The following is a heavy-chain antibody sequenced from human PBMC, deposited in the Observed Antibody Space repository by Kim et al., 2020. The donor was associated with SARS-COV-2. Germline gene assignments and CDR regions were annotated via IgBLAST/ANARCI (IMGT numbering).Heavy chain of an antibody. V-gene: IGHV1-8*01. CDR2: MNPNSGNT. D-gene: IGHD6-6*01. CDR3: ARGNRQLGRRPGAYYYYGMDV. CDR1: GYTFTSYD. Sequence: ASVKVSCKASGYTFTSYDINWVRQATGQGLEWMGWMNPNSGNTGYAQKFQGRVTMTRNTSISTAYMELSSLRSEDTAVYYCARGNRQLGRRPGAYYYYGMDVWGQGTTVTVSS. J-gene: IGHJ6*02.